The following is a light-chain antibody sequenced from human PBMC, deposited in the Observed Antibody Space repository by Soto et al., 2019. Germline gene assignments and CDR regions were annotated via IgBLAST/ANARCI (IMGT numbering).Light chain of an antibody. V-gene: IGKV3-15*01. CDR1: QSISGT. Sequence: EIVMTQSPATLSVSPGGRATLSCRASQSISGTLAWYQQKPGQAPRLLIYGASTRAAGFTARFSVCGSVTDFTLTISSLQSEDLAVYYCQPYDNWPWTFGKGTKVEI. CDR2: GAS. J-gene: IGKJ1*01. CDR3: QPYDNWPWT.